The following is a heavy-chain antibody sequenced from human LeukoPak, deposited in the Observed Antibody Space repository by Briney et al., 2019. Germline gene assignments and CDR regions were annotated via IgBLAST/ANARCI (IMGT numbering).Heavy chain of an antibody. J-gene: IGHJ3*02. CDR3: ARCPSGAGNAFDI. CDR2: IYYSGST. Sequence: KPSETLSLTCTVSGGSISSYYWSWIRQPPGKGLEWIGYIYYSGSTNYNPSLKSRVTISVDTSKNQFSLKLSSVTAADTAVYYCARCPSGAGNAFDIWGQGTMVTVSS. V-gene: IGHV4-59*01. D-gene: IGHD3-10*01. CDR1: GGSISSYY.